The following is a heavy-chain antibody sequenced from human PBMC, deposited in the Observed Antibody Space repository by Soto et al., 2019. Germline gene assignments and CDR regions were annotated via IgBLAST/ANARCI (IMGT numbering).Heavy chain of an antibody. CDR1: GFTFSSYE. CDR2: ISSSGSTI. V-gene: IGHV3-48*03. J-gene: IGHJ4*02. Sequence: PGGSLRLSCAASGFTFSSYEMNWVRQAPGKGLEWVSYISSSGSTIYYADSVKGRFTISRDNAKNSLYLQMNSLRAEDTAVYYCARDLGYSYGLDYWGQGTLVTVSS. CDR3: ARDLGYSYGLDY. D-gene: IGHD5-18*01.